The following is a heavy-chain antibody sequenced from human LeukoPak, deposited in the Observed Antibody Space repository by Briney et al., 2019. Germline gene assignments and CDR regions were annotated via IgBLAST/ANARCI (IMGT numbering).Heavy chain of an antibody. Sequence: ASVKVSCKASGFTFSSYGIIWVRQAPGQGLQWMGWVSPFNGNTDYAPKLQGRVTMTTDTSTTTAYMELRSLTSDDTAVYYCAREGPYSDSSRSRFDYWGQGTLVTVSS. V-gene: IGHV1-18*01. CDR3: AREGPYSDSSRSRFDY. CDR1: GFTFSSYG. J-gene: IGHJ4*02. CDR2: VSPFNGNT. D-gene: IGHD6-6*01.